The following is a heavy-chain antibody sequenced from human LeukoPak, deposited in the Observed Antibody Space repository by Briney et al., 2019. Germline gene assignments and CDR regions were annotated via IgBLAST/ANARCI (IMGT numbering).Heavy chain of an antibody. J-gene: IGHJ5*02. Sequence: SETLSLTCAVYGGSFSGYYWSWIRQPPGKGLEWIGEINRSGSTNYNPSLKSRVTISVDTSKNQFSLKLSSVTAADTAVYYCARGAITMVPWFDPWGQGTLVTVSS. CDR1: GGSFSGYY. CDR3: ARGAITMVPWFDP. V-gene: IGHV4-34*01. CDR2: INRSGST. D-gene: IGHD3-10*01.